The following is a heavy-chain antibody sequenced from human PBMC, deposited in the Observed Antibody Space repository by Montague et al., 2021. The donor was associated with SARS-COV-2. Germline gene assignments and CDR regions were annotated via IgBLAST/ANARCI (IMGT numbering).Heavy chain of an antibody. Sequence: SETLSLTCTVAGDSIRSSSYYWGWIRQPPGRGLEWIGSIYDDGSTYYNPSFKSRVTISVDTSKTQFSLKLSSVTAADTAVYSCARLFHPAFGSGAIDYWGQGTLVTVSS. CDR2: IYDDGST. D-gene: IGHD6-19*01. CDR3: ARLFHPAFGSGAIDY. J-gene: IGHJ4*02. CDR1: GDSIRSSSYY. V-gene: IGHV4-39*01.